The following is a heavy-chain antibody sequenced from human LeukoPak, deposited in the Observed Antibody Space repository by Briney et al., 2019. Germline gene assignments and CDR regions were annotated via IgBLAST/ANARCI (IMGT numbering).Heavy chain of an antibody. D-gene: IGHD2-2*01. V-gene: IGHV1-2*02. CDR3: ARGGYGGSSTSCYDY. CDR1: GYTFTGYY. J-gene: IGHJ4*02. CDR2: INPNSGGT. Sequence: ASVKVSCKASGYTFTGYYMHWVRQAPGQGLEWMRWINPNSGGTNYAQKFQGMVTMTRDTSISTAYMELSRLRSDDTAVYYCARGGYGGSSTSCYDYWGQGTLVTVSS.